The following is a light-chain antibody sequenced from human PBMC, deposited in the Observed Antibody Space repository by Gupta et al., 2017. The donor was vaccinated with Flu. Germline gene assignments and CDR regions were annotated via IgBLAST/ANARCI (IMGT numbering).Light chain of an antibody. CDR3: QQEDSYSLT. V-gene: IGKV1-5*03. CDR1: QSLSSW. Sequence: PSTLSAYVGDRVIITCRASQSLSSWLAWYQQKPGKAPNLLIYKASKAESGLPSRFSGSGSGTXFTLTIXILPPDDFATYCCQQEDSYSLTFGXGTKVEI. CDR2: KAS. J-gene: IGKJ4*01.